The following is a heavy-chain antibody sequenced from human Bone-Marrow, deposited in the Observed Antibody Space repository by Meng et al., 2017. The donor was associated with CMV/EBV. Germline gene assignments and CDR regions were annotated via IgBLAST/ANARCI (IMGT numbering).Heavy chain of an antibody. Sequence: GSLRLSCTVSGASIRNYYWSWIRQSPGKGLEWIAYIYYRGSTNYNPSLKSRVTISVDTSKNQFSLKLSSVTAADTAVYYCARAGWGDFWSGRTQTNWFDPWGQGTLVTVSS. J-gene: IGHJ5*02. V-gene: IGHV4-59*12. CDR1: GASIRNYY. CDR2: IYYRGST. D-gene: IGHD3-3*01. CDR3: ARAGWGDFWSGRTQTNWFDP.